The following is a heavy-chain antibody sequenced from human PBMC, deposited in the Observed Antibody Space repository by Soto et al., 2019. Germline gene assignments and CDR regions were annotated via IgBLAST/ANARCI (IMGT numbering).Heavy chain of an antibody. CDR2: MYRTGNT. CDR1: GASISSGDNY. CDR3: ARANGFYGDWFDP. Sequence: PSETLSLTCTVSGASISSGDNYWGWIRQPPGQGLEWLGYMYRTGNTFYNPSLKSRLTISVDRSKNRFSLKLSSVTATDTAVYYCARANGFYGDWFDPWGQGALVTVSS. J-gene: IGHJ5*02. V-gene: IGHV4-30-4*01. D-gene: IGHD4-17*01.